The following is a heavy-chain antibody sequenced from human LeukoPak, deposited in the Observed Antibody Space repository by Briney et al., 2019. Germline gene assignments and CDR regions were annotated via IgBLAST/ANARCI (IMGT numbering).Heavy chain of an antibody. Sequence: SETLSLTRTVSGGSISSSSYYWGWIRQPPGKGLEWIGTFYYSGSTYYNPSLKSRVTISVDTSKNQFSLKLSSVTAADTAVYYCAGDRYGYSYGWSWFDPWGREPWSPSPQ. D-gene: IGHD5-18*01. V-gene: IGHV4-39*07. CDR2: FYYSGST. CDR1: GGSISSSSYY. CDR3: AGDRYGYSYGWSWFDP. J-gene: IGHJ5*02.